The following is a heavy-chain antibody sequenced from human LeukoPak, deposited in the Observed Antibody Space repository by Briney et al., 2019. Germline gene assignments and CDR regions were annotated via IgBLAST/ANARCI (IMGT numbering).Heavy chain of an antibody. Sequence: GGSLRLSCAASGFTFSNYWMHWVRQAPGKGLAWVSRISSDGINTSYADSVKGRFTISRDNAKNTLNLQMNSLRAEDTAVYYCARDLGQYYDTSDNWFDPWGQGTLVTVSS. J-gene: IGHJ5*02. CDR2: ISSDGINT. CDR1: GFTFSNYW. D-gene: IGHD3-22*01. CDR3: ARDLGQYYDTSDNWFDP. V-gene: IGHV3-74*01.